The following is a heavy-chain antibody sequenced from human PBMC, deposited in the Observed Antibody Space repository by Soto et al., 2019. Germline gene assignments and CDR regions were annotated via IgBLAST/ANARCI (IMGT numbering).Heavy chain of an antibody. J-gene: IGHJ4*02. CDR2: INSDGSTT. V-gene: IGHV3-74*01. D-gene: IGHD6-13*01. CDR1: GFTFSGYW. Sequence: GGSLRLSCAASGFTFSGYWMHWVRQAPGKGLVWVSRINSDGSTTTYADSVKGRFTISRDNAKNTVYLQMNSLRVEDTAVYYCARTRYSSSNNDYWGQGTLVTVSS. CDR3: ARTRYSSSNNDY.